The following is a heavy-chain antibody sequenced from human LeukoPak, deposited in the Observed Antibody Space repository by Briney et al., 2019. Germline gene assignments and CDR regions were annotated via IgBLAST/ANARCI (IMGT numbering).Heavy chain of an antibody. V-gene: IGHV3-33*01. CDR2: IWYDGSNK. D-gene: IGHD4-17*01. J-gene: IGHJ4*02. Sequence: GRSLRLSCAASGFTFSSYGMHWVRQAPGKGLEWVAVIWYDGSNKYYADSVKGRFTISRDNSKNTLYLQMNSLRAEDTAVYYCARGDYGDYVDYWGQGTLVTVSS. CDR3: ARGDYGDYVDY. CDR1: GFTFSSYG.